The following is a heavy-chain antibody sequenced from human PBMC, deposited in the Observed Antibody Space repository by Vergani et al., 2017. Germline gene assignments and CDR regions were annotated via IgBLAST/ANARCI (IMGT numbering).Heavy chain of an antibody. Sequence: QVQLQESGPGLVKPSETLSLTCTVSNYSISRGYFWGWIRRPPGEGLECSASFHHTGMTYNNPSLKTRVTISVDTSKNQFSLTLTAVTAADTAVYYCASDTHSGQRADRWGQGILVTVTS. J-gene: IGHJ5*02. CDR1: NYSISRGYF. D-gene: IGHD6-19*01. CDR3: ASDTHSGQRADR. CDR2: FHHTGMT. V-gene: IGHV4-38-2*02.